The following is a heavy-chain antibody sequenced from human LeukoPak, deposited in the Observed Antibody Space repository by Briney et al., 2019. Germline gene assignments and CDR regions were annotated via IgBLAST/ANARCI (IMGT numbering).Heavy chain of an antibody. J-gene: IGHJ4*02. D-gene: IGHD2-15*01. CDR2: ISAYKGNT. CDR3: SRDYDIVVVVAATQFHY. V-gene: IGHV1-18*01. Sequence: ASVKVSCKASVYTFTSYGISWVRQAPGQGLEWMGWISAYKGNTNYAQKLQGRDTMTTDTTTSTAYMGLRSRRTANTGVCDCSRDYDIVVVVAATQFHYWGQGPLVTVSS. CDR1: VYTFTSYG.